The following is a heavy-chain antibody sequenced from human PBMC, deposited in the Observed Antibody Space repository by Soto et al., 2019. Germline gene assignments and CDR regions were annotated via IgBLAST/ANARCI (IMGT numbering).Heavy chain of an antibody. CDR1: GFTFSSYD. V-gene: IGHV3-13*01. D-gene: IGHD1-26*01. Sequence: GGSLRLSCAASGFTFSSYDMHWVRQATGKGLEWVSAIGTAGDTYYPGSVKGRFTISRENAKNSLYLQMNSLRAGDTAVYYCARGRVSVGATTAFDIWGQGTMVTVSS. CDR2: IGTAGDT. CDR3: ARGRVSVGATTAFDI. J-gene: IGHJ3*02.